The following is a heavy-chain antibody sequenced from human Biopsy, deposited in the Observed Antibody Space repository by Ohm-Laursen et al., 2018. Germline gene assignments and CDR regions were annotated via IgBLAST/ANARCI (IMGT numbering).Heavy chain of an antibody. V-gene: IGHV4-4*07. CDR1: GGDINNYY. D-gene: IGHD3-22*01. J-gene: IGHJ3*01. CDR2: IYPGGST. CDR3: ASVVLGPTNDAFDL. Sequence: TLSLTCNVSGGDINNYYWSWIRQPAGKGLEWIGRIYPGGSTNYNPSLKSRVTMSVDTSKKQPSLRLRSVTAADTAMYYCASVVLGPTNDAFDLWGQGTMVVDSS.